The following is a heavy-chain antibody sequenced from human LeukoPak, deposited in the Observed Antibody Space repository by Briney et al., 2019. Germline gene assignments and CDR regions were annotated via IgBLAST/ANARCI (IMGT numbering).Heavy chain of an antibody. Sequence: PGGSLRLSCAASGFTFSNYAMYWVRQAPGKGLEWVAVISYDGSNKYYADSVKGRFTISRDNSKNTLYLQMNSLRAEDTAVYYCAKDLDSSGLDTHLDYWGQGTLVTVSS. CDR3: AKDLDSSGLDTHLDY. CDR2: ISYDGSNK. CDR1: GFTFSNYA. D-gene: IGHD3-22*01. J-gene: IGHJ4*02. V-gene: IGHV3-30-3*01.